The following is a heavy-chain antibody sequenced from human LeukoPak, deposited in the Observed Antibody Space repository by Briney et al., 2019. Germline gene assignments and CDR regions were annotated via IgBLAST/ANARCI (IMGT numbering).Heavy chain of an antibody. CDR1: GFTFSSYG. Sequence: GGSLRLSCAASGFTFSSYGMHWVRQAPGKGLEWVAFIRYDGSNKYYADSVKGRFTISRDNSKNTLYLQMNSLRAEDTAVYYCARRRYYYDSSGYYEFDYWGQGTLVTVSS. D-gene: IGHD3-22*01. V-gene: IGHV3-30*02. CDR3: ARRRYYYDSSGYYEFDY. J-gene: IGHJ4*02. CDR2: IRYDGSNK.